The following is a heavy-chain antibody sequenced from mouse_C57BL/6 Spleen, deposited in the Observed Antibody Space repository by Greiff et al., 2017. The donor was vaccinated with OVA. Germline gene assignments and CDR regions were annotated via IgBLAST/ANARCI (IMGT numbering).Heavy chain of an antibody. Sequence: VHLVESGPELVKPGASVKISCKASGYAFSSSWMNWVKQRPGKGLEWIGRIYPGDGDTNYNGKFKGKATLTADKSSSTAYMQLSSLTSEDSAVYFCARSDYGNYVEAMDYWGQGTSVTVSS. CDR3: ARSDYGNYVEAMDY. J-gene: IGHJ4*01. V-gene: IGHV1-82*01. CDR2: IYPGDGDT. D-gene: IGHD2-1*01. CDR1: GYAFSSSW.